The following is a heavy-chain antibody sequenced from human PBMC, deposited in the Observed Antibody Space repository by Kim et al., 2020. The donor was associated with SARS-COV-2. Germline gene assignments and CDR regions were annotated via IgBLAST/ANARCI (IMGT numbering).Heavy chain of an antibody. J-gene: IGHJ4*02. D-gene: IGHD6-13*01. CDR1: GYTFTSYG. CDR3: ARVHSSSWYERGGVDY. Sequence: ASVKVSCKASGYTFTSYGISWVRQAPGQGLEWMGWISAYNGNTNYAQKLQGRVTMTTDTSTSTAYMELRSLRSDDTAVYYCARVHSSSWYERGGVDYWGQGTLVTVSS. CDR2: ISAYNGNT. V-gene: IGHV1-18*04.